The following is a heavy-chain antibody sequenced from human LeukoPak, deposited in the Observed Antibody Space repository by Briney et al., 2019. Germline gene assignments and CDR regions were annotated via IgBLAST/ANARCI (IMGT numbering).Heavy chain of an antibody. J-gene: IGHJ5*02. CDR1: GFTFDDYA. CDR2: ISWNSGSI. V-gene: IGHV3-9*01. Sequence: PGGSLRLSCAASGFTFDDYAMHWDRQAPGKGLEWVSGISWNSGSIGYADSVKGRFTTSRDNAKNSLYLQMNSLRAEDTALYYCAKGVVPAANHGFDPWGQGTLVTVSS. CDR3: AKGVVPAANHGFDP. D-gene: IGHD2-2*01.